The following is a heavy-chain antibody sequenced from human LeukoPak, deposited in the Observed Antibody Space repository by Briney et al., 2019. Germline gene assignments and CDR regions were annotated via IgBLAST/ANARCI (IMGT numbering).Heavy chain of an antibody. J-gene: IGHJ4*02. D-gene: IGHD6-13*01. CDR1: WFTVSNNY. Sequence: GGSLRLSWAAPWFTVSNNYMKWVRQAPGKGLEWVSVIYSGGSTYYADSVKGRFTISRDNSKNTVYLQMNSLRAEDTAVYYCAREIYSSFDYWGQGTLVTVSS. CDR2: IYSGGST. V-gene: IGHV3-53*01. CDR3: AREIYSSFDY.